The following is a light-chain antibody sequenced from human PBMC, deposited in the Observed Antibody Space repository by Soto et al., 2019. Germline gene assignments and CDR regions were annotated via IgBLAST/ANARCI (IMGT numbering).Light chain of an antibody. CDR2: GSS. J-gene: IGKJ1*01. CDR3: QQYGSSPQT. Sequence: EIVLTQSPGTLSLSPGERATLSCRASHTLSSYLAWYQQKPGQAPRLLIYGSSTRATGIPDRFSGSGSGTDFTLTISRLEPEDFAVYYCQQYGSSPQTFGQGTKMDIK. CDR1: HTLSSY. V-gene: IGKV3-20*01.